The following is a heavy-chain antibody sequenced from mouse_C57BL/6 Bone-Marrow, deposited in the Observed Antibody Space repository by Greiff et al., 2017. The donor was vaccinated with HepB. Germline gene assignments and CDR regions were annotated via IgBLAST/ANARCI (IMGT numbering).Heavy chain of an antibody. CDR3: ASPFYGSSMDY. V-gene: IGHV1-52*01. Sequence: QVQLKQPGAELVRPGSSVKLSCKASGYTFTSYWMHWVKQRPIQGLEWIGNIDPSDSETHYNQKFKDKATLTVDKSSSTAYMQLSSLTSEDSAVYYCASPFYGSSMDYWGQGTSVTVSS. J-gene: IGHJ4*01. D-gene: IGHD1-1*01. CDR1: GYTFTSYW. CDR2: IDPSDSET.